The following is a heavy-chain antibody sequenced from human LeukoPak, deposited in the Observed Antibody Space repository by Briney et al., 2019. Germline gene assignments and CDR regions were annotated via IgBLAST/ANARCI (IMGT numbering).Heavy chain of an antibody. CDR2: INPNSGDT. J-gene: IGHJ4*02. Sequence: ASVKVSCKPSGYTFTDYYINWVRQGPGQGLEWMGWINPNSGDTYYAQKFQGRVTMTGDTSISTAHMELSRLRSDDTALYYCARGPGRGPSFYDYWGQGTLVTVSS. V-gene: IGHV1-2*02. CDR1: GYTFTDYY. CDR3: ARGPGRGPSFYDY. D-gene: IGHD1-26*01.